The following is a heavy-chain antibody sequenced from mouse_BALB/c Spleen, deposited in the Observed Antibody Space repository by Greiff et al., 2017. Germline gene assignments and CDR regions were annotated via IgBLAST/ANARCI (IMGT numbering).Heavy chain of an antibody. D-gene: IGHD1-2*01. CDR2: ISSGGSYT. J-gene: IGHJ4*01. Sequence: EVKLMESGGDLVKPGGSLKLSCAASGFTFSSYGMSWVRQTPDKRLEWVATISSGGSYTYYPDSVKGRFTISRDNAKNTLYLQMSSLKSEDTAMYYCARPYDYYAYGAMDYWGQGTSVTVSS. CDR1: GFTFSSYG. CDR3: ARPYDYYAYGAMDY. V-gene: IGHV5-6*01.